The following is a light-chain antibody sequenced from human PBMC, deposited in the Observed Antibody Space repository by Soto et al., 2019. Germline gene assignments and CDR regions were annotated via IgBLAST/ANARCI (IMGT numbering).Light chain of an antibody. CDR2: DAS. V-gene: IGKV1-5*01. CDR1: QSISRW. J-gene: IGKJ1*01. Sequence: DIQMTQSPSTLSASVGDRVTITCRASQSISRWVAWYQQKPGKAHKLLIYDASNLESGVPAGFSGSGSRTEFTLTIRSLQPDDFATFYCQQYDSYWTFGQGTKVDIK. CDR3: QQYDSYWT.